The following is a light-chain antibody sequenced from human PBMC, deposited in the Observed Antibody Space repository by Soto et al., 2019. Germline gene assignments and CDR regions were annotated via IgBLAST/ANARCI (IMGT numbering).Light chain of an antibody. V-gene: IGKV1-5*03. CDR3: XHXXXXXEA. CDR2: KAS. J-gene: IGKJ1*01. Sequence: DIQMTQSPSTLSGSVVDRFTITCRASQTISSWLAWYQQKPGKAPKLLIYKASTLKSGVPSRFSGSGSGTEFTLTISSLQPDDFATYXXXHXXXXXEAFXQGTKVDIK. CDR1: QTISSW.